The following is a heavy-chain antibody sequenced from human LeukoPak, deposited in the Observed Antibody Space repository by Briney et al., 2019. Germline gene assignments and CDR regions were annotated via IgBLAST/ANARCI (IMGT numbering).Heavy chain of an antibody. Sequence: ASVTVSCKASGYTFTPYYIHWVRQAPGQGLEWMGIINPGDGGTTYAQKFQGRVTMTRDMSTSTVYMELSSLRSEDTAVYYCARDLSTAPGNYYFDYWGQGTLVTVSS. D-gene: IGHD6-13*01. V-gene: IGHV1-46*01. CDR3: ARDLSTAPGNYYFDY. CDR2: INPGDGGT. J-gene: IGHJ4*02. CDR1: GYTFTPYY.